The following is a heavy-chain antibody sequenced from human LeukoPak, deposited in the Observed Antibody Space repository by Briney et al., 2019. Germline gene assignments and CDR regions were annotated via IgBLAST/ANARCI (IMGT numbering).Heavy chain of an antibody. D-gene: IGHD3-10*01. Sequence: ASVKVSCKASGYTFTSYYMHWVRQAPGQGLEWMGIINPSGGSTSYAQKFQGRVTMTRDMSTSTVYMELSSLRSEDTAVYYCARARSRTYYYGPGSYSYFDYWGQGTLVTVSS. J-gene: IGHJ4*02. CDR2: INPSGGST. CDR1: GYTFTSYY. V-gene: IGHV1-46*01. CDR3: ARARSRTYYYGPGSYSYFDY.